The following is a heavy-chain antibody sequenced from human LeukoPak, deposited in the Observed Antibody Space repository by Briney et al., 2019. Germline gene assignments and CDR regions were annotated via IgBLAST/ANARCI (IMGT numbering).Heavy chain of an antibody. V-gene: IGHV1-69*01. CDR1: GGTFSSYA. Sequence: GASVKVSCTASGGTFSSYAISWIRQAPGQGLEWMGGIIPIFGTANYAQKFQGRVTITADESKSTAYMGLSSLRSEDTAVYYCARSQEPYDFWSGYYNWFDPWGQGTLVTVSS. CDR2: IIPIFGTA. D-gene: IGHD3-3*01. CDR3: ARSQEPYDFWSGYYNWFDP. J-gene: IGHJ5*02.